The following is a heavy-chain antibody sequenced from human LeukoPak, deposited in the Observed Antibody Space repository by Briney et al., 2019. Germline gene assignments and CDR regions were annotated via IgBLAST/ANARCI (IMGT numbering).Heavy chain of an antibody. CDR1: GGSISSSSYY. Sequence: SETLSLTCTASGGSISSSSYYWGWIRQPPGKGLEWIGYIYYSGSTNYNPSLKSRVTISVDTSKNQFSLKLSSVTAADTAVYYCARSHFAPYFDYWGQGTLVTVSS. CDR2: IYYSGST. CDR3: ARSHFAPYFDY. V-gene: IGHV4-61*05. D-gene: IGHD3-3*02. J-gene: IGHJ4*02.